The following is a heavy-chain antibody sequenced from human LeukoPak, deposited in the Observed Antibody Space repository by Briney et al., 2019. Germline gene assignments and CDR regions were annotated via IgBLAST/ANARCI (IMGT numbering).Heavy chain of an antibody. V-gene: IGHV4-59*01. CDR1: GGSISSYY. D-gene: IGHD4-23*01. Sequence: KPSETLSLTCTVSGGSISSYYWSWIRQPPGKGLEWIGYIYYSGSTNYNPSLKSRVTISVDTSKNQFSLKLSSVTAADTAVYYSARFYGGNSLWYFDYWGQGTLVTVSS. CDR3: ARFYGGNSLWYFDY. CDR2: IYYSGST. J-gene: IGHJ4*02.